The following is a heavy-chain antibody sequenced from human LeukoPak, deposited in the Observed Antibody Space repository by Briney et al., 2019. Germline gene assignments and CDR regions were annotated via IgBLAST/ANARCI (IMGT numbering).Heavy chain of an antibody. J-gene: IGHJ4*02. CDR1: GGSFSGYY. CDR2: INHSGST. D-gene: IGHD3-10*01. Sequence: SETLSLTCAVYGGSFSGYYWSWIRQPPGKGLEGIGEINHSGSTNYNPSLKSRVTISVDTSKNQFSLKLSSVTAADTAVYYCARGHLWYNYGSGSYYFDYWGQGTLVTVSS. V-gene: IGHV4-34*01. CDR3: ARGHLWYNYGSGSYYFDY.